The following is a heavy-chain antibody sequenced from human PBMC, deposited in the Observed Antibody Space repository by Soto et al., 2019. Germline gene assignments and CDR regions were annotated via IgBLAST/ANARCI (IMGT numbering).Heavy chain of an antibody. D-gene: IGHD6-6*01. CDR3: ARDGQQLVPYGLDA. V-gene: IGHV3-33*01. J-gene: IGHJ6*02. CDR2: IWADGSNV. Sequence: QVQLVESGGGVVQAGRSLRLSCEASGFTFSSHGIHWVRQAPGKGLEWVAFIWADGSNVDYADSVKGRFTISRDSSKNTVDLQMNSLRAEDTAVYSCARDGQQLVPYGLDAWGQGTTVTVSS. CDR1: GFTFSSHG.